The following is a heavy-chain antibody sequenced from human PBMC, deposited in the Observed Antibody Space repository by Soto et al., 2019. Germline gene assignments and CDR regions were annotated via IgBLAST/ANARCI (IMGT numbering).Heavy chain of an antibody. CDR3: ARDGRRVEMATINWFDP. V-gene: IGHV1-2*02. D-gene: IGHD5-12*01. CDR2: INPNSGGT. Sequence: ASVKVSCKASGYTFTGYYMHWVRQAPGQGLEWMGWINPNSGGTNYAQKSRGRVTMTRDTSISTAYMELSRLRSDDTAVYYCARDGRRVEMATINWFDPWGQGTLVTV. J-gene: IGHJ5*02. CDR1: GYTFTGYY.